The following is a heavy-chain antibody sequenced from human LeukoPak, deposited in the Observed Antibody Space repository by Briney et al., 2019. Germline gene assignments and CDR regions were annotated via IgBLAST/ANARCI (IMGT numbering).Heavy chain of an antibody. D-gene: IGHD3-10*01. Sequence: GGSLRLSCAASGCTFSSYAMSWVRQAPGKGLEWVSAISGSGGSTYYADSVEGRFTISRDNSKNTLYLQMNSLRAEDTAVYYRAKGLLWFGELGPYNWFDPWGQGTLVTVSS. CDR2: ISGSGGST. V-gene: IGHV3-23*01. CDR3: AKGLLWFGELGPYNWFDP. CDR1: GCTFSSYA. J-gene: IGHJ5*02.